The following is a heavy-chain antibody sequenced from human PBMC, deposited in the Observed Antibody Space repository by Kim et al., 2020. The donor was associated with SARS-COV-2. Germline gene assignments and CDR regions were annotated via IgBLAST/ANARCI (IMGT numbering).Heavy chain of an antibody. J-gene: IGHJ4*02. CDR3: ARDIAAAGPIDY. Sequence: YSTPSLKSRVTIAVDTSKNQFSLKLSSVTAADTAGYYCARDIAAAGPIDYWGQGTLVTVSS. V-gene: IGHV4-31*02. D-gene: IGHD6-13*01.